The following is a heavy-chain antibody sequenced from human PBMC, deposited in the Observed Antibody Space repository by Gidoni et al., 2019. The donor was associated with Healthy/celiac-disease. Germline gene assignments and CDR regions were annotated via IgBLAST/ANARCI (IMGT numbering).Heavy chain of an antibody. CDR1: GGTFSSYV. J-gene: IGHJ4*02. CDR3: ARGDDLDDRLIDY. Sequence: VQLVQSGAEVKKPGSSVKVSCKASGGTFSSYVISWVRQAPGQGLEWMGGIIPIFGTANYSQKFQGRVTITADESTSTAYLELSSLRSEDTSVYYCARGDDLDDRLIDYWGQGTLVTVSS. V-gene: IGHV1-69*01. CDR2: IIPIFGTA. D-gene: IGHD3-22*01.